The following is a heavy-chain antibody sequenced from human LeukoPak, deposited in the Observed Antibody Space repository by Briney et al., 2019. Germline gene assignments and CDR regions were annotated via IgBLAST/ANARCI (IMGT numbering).Heavy chain of an antibody. D-gene: IGHD3-10*01. Sequence: ASVKVSCKASGYTFTSYGISWVRQAPGQGLEWMGWISAYNGNTNYAQKLQGRVTMTTDTSTSTAYMELRSLRSDDTAVYYCARASGVDYYYYYMDVWGKGTTVTVSS. J-gene: IGHJ6*03. CDR3: ARASGVDYYYYYMDV. CDR1: GYTFTSYG. V-gene: IGHV1-18*01. CDR2: ISAYNGNT.